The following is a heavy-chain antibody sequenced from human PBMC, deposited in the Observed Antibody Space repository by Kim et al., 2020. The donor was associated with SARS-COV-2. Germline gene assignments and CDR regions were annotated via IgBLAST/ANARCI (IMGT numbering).Heavy chain of an antibody. V-gene: IGHV3-9*01. CDR1: GFTFGDYA. CDR3: ARDLYSISYNYYGMDV. CDR2: INWNSGNI. D-gene: IGHD3-3*02. Sequence: GGSLRLSCAASGFTFGDYAMHWVRQAPGKGLEWVSGINWNSGNIGYADAVKGRFTISRDNGKNSLFQQMNSLRTEDTALYYCARDLYSISYNYYGMDVWG. J-gene: IGHJ6*01.